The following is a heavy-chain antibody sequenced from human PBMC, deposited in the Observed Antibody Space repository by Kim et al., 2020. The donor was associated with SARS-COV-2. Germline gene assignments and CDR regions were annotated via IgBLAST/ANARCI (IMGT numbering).Heavy chain of an antibody. CDR3: AREAETFDY. D-gene: IGHD6-19*01. J-gene: IGHJ4*02. CDR1: GFTFSTFW. V-gene: IGHV3-7*01. CDR2: INLDGNRR. Sequence: GGSLRLSCAASGFTFSTFWMTWVRQVPGKGLGWVANINLDGNRRFYVDSVKGRFTISRDNFANSMYLQMNSLRAEDTAVYHCAREAETFDYWGQGILV.